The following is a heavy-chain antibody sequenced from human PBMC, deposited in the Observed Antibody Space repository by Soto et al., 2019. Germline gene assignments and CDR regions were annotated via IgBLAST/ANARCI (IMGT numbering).Heavy chain of an antibody. V-gene: IGHV3-33*01. Sequence: QVQLVQSAGGVVQPGKSLRLSCGASGFTFSLYGMHWVSQAPGKGLVWVSFIWYDGSATYFGDSVKGLFTISKADSTNTLDLQMNSVRAEDTAVYYCARAIAVSHIDEWGQGTLVTVAS. CDR3: ARAIAVSHIDE. D-gene: IGHD6-19*01. CDR2: IWYDGSAT. CDR1: GFTFSLYG. J-gene: IGHJ4*02.